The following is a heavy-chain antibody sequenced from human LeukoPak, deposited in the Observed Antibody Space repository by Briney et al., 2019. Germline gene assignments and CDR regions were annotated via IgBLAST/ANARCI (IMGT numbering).Heavy chain of an antibody. D-gene: IGHD6-19*01. J-gene: IGHJ4*02. CDR2: INPSGGST. CDR3: ARDWDSYSSGWYGVDY. Sequence: ASVTVSCKASGYTFTSSHMHWVRQAPGHGLEWMGRINPSGGSTSYAQKFQRRVTMTRDTSTSTVFRELSSLTSDDTAGYYCARDWDSYSSGWYGVDYWGQGTLVTVSS. V-gene: IGHV1-46*01. CDR1: GYTFTSSH.